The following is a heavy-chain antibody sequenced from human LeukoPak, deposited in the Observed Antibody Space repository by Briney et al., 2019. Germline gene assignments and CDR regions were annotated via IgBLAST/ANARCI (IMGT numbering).Heavy chain of an antibody. V-gene: IGHV1-18*04. J-gene: IGHJ5*02. CDR3: ARVGLTGRWFDP. CDR1: GYSFIGYY. D-gene: IGHD3-9*01. Sequence: ASVKASCKASGYSFIGYYMHWVRQAPGQGLEWMGWISAYNGNTNYAQKLQGRVTMTTDTSTSTAYMELRSLRSDDTAVYYCARVGLTGRWFDPWGQGTLVTVSS. CDR2: ISAYNGNT.